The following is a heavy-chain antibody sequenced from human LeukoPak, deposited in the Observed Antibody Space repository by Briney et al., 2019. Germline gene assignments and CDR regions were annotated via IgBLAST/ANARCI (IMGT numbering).Heavy chain of an antibody. V-gene: IGHV4-59*01. CDR1: GGSISSYY. CDR2: IYYSGST. D-gene: IGHD3-10*01. CDR3: ASTYYGSGSYYVY. J-gene: IGHJ4*02. Sequence: PSETLSLTCTVSGGSISSYYWSWIRQPPGKGLEWIGYIYYSGSTNYNPSLKSRVTISVDTSKNQFSLKLSSVTAADTAVYYCASTYYGSGSYYVYWGQGTLVTVSS.